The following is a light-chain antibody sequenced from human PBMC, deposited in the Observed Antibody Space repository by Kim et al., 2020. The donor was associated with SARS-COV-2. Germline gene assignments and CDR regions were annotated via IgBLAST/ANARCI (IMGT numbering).Light chain of an antibody. CDR2: VERSGSY. CDR3: ETWDSNIQV. J-gene: IGLJ3*02. CDR1: SGHSNYF. Sequence: QPVLTQSSSASASLGSSVKLTCTLTSGHSNYFIAWHQQQPGKAPRFLMKVERSGSYNKGGGVPDRFSGSRSGADRYLIISNLQSEDEADYYCETWDSNIQVFGGGTQLTVL. V-gene: IGLV4-60*03.